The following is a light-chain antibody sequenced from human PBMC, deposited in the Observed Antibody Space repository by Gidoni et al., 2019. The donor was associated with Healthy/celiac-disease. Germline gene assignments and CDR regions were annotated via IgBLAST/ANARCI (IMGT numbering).Light chain of an antibody. CDR1: SGSIASNY. CDR3: QSYDSSNLWV. J-gene: IGLJ3*02. V-gene: IGLV6-57*04. Sequence: NFMLTQPHSVSESPGKTVTISCTRSSGSIASNYVQWYQQRPGSAPPTVIYEDNQRPSGFPDRFSGSIDSSSNSASLTISGLKSEDEADYYCQSYDSSNLWVFGGGTKLTVL. CDR2: EDN.